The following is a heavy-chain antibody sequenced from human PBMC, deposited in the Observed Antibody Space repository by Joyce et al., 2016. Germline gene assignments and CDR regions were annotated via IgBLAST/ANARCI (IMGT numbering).Heavy chain of an antibody. D-gene: IGHD3-3*01. CDR3: ARGNDYDYWSGYEAHYFDY. CDR2: IKHRGMT. J-gene: IGHJ4*02. CDR1: GGSISSYY. V-gene: IGHV4-59*01. Sequence: QVQLQESGPGLVKPSETLSLSCTVSGGSISSYYWSWIRQPPGKGLEWIGYIKHRGMTNYNPSLKSRVTISVDTSKNEFSLKMTSVTAADTAVYYCARGNDYDYWSGYEAHYFDYWGQGTLVTVSS.